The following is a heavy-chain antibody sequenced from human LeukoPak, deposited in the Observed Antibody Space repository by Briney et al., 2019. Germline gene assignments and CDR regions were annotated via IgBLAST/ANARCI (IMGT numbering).Heavy chain of an antibody. D-gene: IGHD4-17*01. CDR1: GYTFASYY. Sequence: SVKVFCKASGYTFASYYMHWVRQAPGQGLEWMGIINPSGGSTSYAQKFQGRVTMTRDTSTSTVYMELSSLRSEDTAVYYCARDSGGTTGREYFDYWGQGTLVTVSS. V-gene: IGHV1-46*01. CDR3: ARDSGGTTGREYFDY. CDR2: INPSGGST. J-gene: IGHJ4*02.